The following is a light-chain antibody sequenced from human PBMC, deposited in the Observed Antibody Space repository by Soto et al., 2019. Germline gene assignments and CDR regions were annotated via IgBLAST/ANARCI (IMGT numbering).Light chain of an antibody. V-gene: IGLV2-14*01. Sequence: QLVLTQPASVSGSPGQSITISCTGTSSDVGGYNYVSWYQQHPGKAPKLMIYDVGNRPSGVSNRFSGSKSGNTASLTISGLQAEDEADYYCSSYTSSSTLGVFGTGTKLTVL. CDR3: SSYTSSSTLGV. CDR2: DVG. J-gene: IGLJ1*01. CDR1: SSDVGGYNY.